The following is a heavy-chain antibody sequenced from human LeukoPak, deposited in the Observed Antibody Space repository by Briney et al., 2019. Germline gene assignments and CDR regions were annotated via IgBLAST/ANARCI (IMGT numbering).Heavy chain of an antibody. D-gene: IGHD4-17*01. CDR1: GGSFSGYY. V-gene: IGHV4-34*01. CDR3: ARGQGTVTTH. Sequence: SETLSLTCTVSGGSFSGYYCTWIRQPPGKGLEWIGEINHSGSANYNPSLKSRVTVSLDTSKNQFSLKLSSVTAADTAVYYCARGQGTVTTHWGQGTLVTVSS. CDR2: INHSGSA. J-gene: IGHJ4*02.